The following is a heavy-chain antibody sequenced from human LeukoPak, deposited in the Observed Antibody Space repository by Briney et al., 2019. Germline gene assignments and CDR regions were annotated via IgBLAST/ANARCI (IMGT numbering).Heavy chain of an antibody. CDR2: ITPSGGT. Sequence: ASVKVSCKASGYTFASYAIHWVRQAPGQGLEWMGWITPSGGTDYPQKFQGRVAITWDTSITTAYMDLSRLTSDDTAVYYCARGNTVTTTYGSFVYWGQGTLVTVSS. J-gene: IGHJ4*02. CDR3: ARGNTVTTTYGSFVY. CDR1: GYTFASYA. V-gene: IGHV1-2*02. D-gene: IGHD4-11*01.